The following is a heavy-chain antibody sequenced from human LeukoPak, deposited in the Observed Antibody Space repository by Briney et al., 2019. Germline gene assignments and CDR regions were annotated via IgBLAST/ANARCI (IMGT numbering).Heavy chain of an antibody. D-gene: IGHD3-16*02. Sequence: TGGSLRLSCAASGFTVSSNYMNWVRQAPGMGLEWVSVIYSGGSTYYADSVKGRFTISRDNAKNSLYLQMNSLRADDTAVYYCARGPTTLGLRLGELSLRADYWGQGALVTVSS. V-gene: IGHV3-53*01. J-gene: IGHJ4*02. CDR2: IYSGGST. CDR1: GFTVSSNY. CDR3: ARGPTTLGLRLGELSLRADY.